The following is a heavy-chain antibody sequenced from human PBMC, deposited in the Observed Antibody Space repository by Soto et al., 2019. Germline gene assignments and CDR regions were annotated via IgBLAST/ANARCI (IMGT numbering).Heavy chain of an antibody. Sequence: PSEALSVACAVYVGSFSGYYWSWIRQPPGKGLEWIGEINHSGSTNYNPSLKSRVTISVDTSKNQFSLKLSSVTAADTAVYYCARGPKPAASYYFDYWGQGTLVTVSS. J-gene: IGHJ4*02. CDR1: VGSFSGYY. CDR3: ARGPKPAASYYFDY. V-gene: IGHV4-34*01. D-gene: IGHD2-2*01. CDR2: INHSGST.